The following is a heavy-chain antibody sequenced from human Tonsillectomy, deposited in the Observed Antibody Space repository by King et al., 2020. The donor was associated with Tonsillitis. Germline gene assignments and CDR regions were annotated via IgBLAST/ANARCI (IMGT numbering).Heavy chain of an antibody. CDR1: GFTFSSYT. Sequence: QLVQSGGGVVQPGRSLRLSCAASGFTFSSYTMHWVRQAPGKGLEWVAVISNDGSNKYYSASVKGRFTISRDNSKNTLYIQMKSLRAEDTAVYYWARVSYYDDVRGTYSYPPPDYWGQGTLVTVSS. CDR2: ISNDGSNK. D-gene: IGHD3-16*02. J-gene: IGHJ4*02. CDR3: ARVSYYDDVRGTYSYPPPDY. V-gene: IGHV3-30-3*01.